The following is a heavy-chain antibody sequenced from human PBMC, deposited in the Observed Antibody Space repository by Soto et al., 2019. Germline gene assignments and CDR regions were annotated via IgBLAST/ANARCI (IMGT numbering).Heavy chain of an antibody. CDR1: GYTFTSYD. D-gene: IGHD2-2*01. CDR3: ARGIQLPDNRFDP. J-gene: IGHJ5*02. CDR2: MNPNSGNT. Sequence: ASVKVSCKASGYTFTSYDINWVRQATGQGLEWMGWMNPNSGNTGYAQKFQGRVTMTRNTSISTAYMELSSLGSEDTAVYYCARGIQLPDNRFDPWGQGNPVTVSS. V-gene: IGHV1-8*01.